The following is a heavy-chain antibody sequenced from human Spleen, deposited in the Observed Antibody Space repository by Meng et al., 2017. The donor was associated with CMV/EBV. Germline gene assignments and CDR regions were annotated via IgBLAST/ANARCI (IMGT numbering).Heavy chain of an antibody. CDR3: ARDGVVVVPAAIFDY. J-gene: IGHJ4*02. CDR1: GFTFSNYA. Sequence: GESLKISCAASGFTFSNYAMTWVRQAPGKGLEWVSVIYTGGSGTYYADSVKGRFTISRDNSKNTLYLQMNSLRAEDTAIYYCARDGVVVVPAAIFDYWGQGTLVTVSS. CDR2: IYTGGSGT. V-gene: IGHV3-23*03. D-gene: IGHD2-2*01.